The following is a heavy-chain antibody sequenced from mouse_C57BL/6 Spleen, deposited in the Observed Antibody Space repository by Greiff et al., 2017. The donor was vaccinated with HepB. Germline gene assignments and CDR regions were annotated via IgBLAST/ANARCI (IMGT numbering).Heavy chain of an antibody. CDR3: ARSRSYWDY. J-gene: IGHJ2*01. CDR2: INPNNGGT. Sequence: VQLQQSGPELVKPGASVKISCKASGYTFTDYYMNWVKQSHGKSLEWIGDINPNNGGTSYNQKFKGKATLTVDKSSSTAYMELRSLTSEDSAVYYFARSRSYWDYWGQGTTLTVSS. V-gene: IGHV1-26*01. CDR1: GYTFTDYY. D-gene: IGHD1-1*01.